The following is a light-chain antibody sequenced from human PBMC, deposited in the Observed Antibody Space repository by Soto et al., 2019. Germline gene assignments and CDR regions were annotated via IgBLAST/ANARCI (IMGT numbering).Light chain of an antibody. J-gene: IGLJ2*01. CDR2: EGS. Sequence: QSALSQPASVSGSRGQSITISCTGASSALGTYRLVSWYQQYPGKAPKLVVYEGSKRPPGVSSRFAGSNSGNTASLTISGLQTDDEADYYCSSYASTPAFVVFGGGTKLTVL. V-gene: IGLV2-23*03. CDR3: SSYASTPAFVV. CDR1: SSALGTYRL.